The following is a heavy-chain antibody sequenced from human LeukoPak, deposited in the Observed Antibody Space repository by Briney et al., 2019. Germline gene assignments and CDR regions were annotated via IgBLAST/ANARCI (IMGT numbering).Heavy chain of an antibody. CDR3: ASSPRWEQLDY. CDR1: GYTFTSYG. CDR2: INPNSGGT. J-gene: IGHJ4*02. V-gene: IGHV1-2*02. Sequence: ASVKVSCKASGYTFTSYGISWVRQAPGQGLEWMGWINPNSGGTNYAQKFQGRVTMTRDTSISTAYMELSRLRSDDTAVYYWASSPRWEQLDYWGQGTLVTVSS. D-gene: IGHD1-26*01.